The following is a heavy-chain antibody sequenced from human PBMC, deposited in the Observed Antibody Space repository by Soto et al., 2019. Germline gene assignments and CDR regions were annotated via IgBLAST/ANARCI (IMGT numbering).Heavy chain of an antibody. CDR1: GYTFTCCS. CDR2: ITLYNGNT. Sequence: GASVKVSCKASGYTFTCCSLHWLQQAPGQGLERMRWITLYNGNTNYAKKFQGRVTITRDTSASTAYMELSSLRSEDTAVYYCASQVRFLEWLSVLDYWGQGTLVTVSS. D-gene: IGHD3-3*01. V-gene: IGHV1-3*01. J-gene: IGHJ4*02. CDR3: ASQVRFLEWLSVLDY.